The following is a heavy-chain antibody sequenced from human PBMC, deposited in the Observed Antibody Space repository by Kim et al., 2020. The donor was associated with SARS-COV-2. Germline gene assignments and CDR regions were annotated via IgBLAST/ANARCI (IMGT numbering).Heavy chain of an antibody. V-gene: IGHV1-3*01. D-gene: IGHD3-10*01. CDR2: INAGNGNT. CDR1: GYTFTSYA. Sequence: ASVKVSCKASGYTFTSYAMHWVRQAPGQRLEWMGWINAGNGNTKYSQKFQGRVTITRDTSASTAYMELSSLRSEDTAVYYCARDAITMVRGFKYNWFDPWGQGTLVTVSS. CDR3: ARDAITMVRGFKYNWFDP. J-gene: IGHJ5*02.